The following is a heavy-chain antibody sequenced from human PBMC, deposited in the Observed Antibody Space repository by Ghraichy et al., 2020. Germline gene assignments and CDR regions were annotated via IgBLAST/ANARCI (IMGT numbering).Heavy chain of an antibody. J-gene: IGHJ4*02. D-gene: IGHD3-22*01. CDR1: GFTFNNFA. CDR2: ISVSGGST. CDR3: AKGKFYYDSTGYRHFDY. V-gene: IGHV3-23*01. Sequence: GGSLRLSCAASGFTFNNFAFNWVRQAPGKGLEWVSTISVSGGSTYYADSVKGRFTISRDNSKNTVYLQMNSLRAEDTALYYCAKGKFYYDSTGYRHFDYWGQGPLVTVSS.